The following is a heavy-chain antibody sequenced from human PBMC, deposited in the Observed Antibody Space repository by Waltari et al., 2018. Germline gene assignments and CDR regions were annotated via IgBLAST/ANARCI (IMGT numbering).Heavy chain of an antibody. CDR1: GLSISNYW. V-gene: IGHV3-7*03. Sequence: EVQMIESGGGQVEQGGSLNLTCASSGLSISNYWMSWVRLAPGKGLEWVANIYQDADKKYYLDSVRGRFTISRDNTKNSLYLQMNSLRADDTAVYYCATDGYYFAFWGQGTLVTVSS. D-gene: IGHD2-15*01. CDR2: IYQDADKK. J-gene: IGHJ4*02. CDR3: ATDGYYFAF.